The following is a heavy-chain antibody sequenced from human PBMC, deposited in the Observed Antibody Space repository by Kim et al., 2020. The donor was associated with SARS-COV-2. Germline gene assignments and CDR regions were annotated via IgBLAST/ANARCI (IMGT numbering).Heavy chain of an antibody. J-gene: IGHJ5*02. CDR1: GGSISSYY. D-gene: IGHD2-15*01. CDR2: IYYSGST. V-gene: IGHV4-59*13. Sequence: SETLSLTCTVSGGSISSYYWSWIRQPPGKGLEWIGYIYYSGSTNYNPSLKSRVTISVDTSKNQFSLKLSSVTAADTAVYYCARVGLGYCSGGSCYNTWFDPWGQGTLVTVSS. CDR3: ARVGLGYCSGGSCYNTWFDP.